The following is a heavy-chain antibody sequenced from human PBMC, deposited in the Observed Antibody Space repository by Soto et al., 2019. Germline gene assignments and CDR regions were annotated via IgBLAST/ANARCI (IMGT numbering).Heavy chain of an antibody. CDR3: ARGIAAAGTFDP. Sequence: SETLSLTCTVSGGSISSYYWSWIRQPPGKGLEWIGYIYYSGSTNYNPSLKSRVTISVDTSKNQFSLKLSSVTAADTAVYYCARGIAAAGTFDPWGQGTLVTVSS. CDR1: GGSISSYY. V-gene: IGHV4-59*01. J-gene: IGHJ5*02. D-gene: IGHD6-13*01. CDR2: IYYSGST.